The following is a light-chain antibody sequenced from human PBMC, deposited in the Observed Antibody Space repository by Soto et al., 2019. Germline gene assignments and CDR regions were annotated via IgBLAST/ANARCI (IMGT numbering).Light chain of an antibody. J-gene: IGKJ5*01. CDR3: QQRSNWPPA. CDR2: DAS. CDR1: QSVSSY. V-gene: IGKV3-11*01. Sequence: EIVLTQSPGTLSLSPVERATLSCRASQSVSSYLAWYQQKPGQAPRLLIYDASNRATGIPARFSGSGSGTDFTLTISSLEPEDFAVYYCQQRSNWPPAFGQGTRLEI.